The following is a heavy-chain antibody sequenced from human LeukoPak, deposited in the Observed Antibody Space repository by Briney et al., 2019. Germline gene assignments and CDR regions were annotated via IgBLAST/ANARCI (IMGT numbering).Heavy chain of an antibody. J-gene: IGHJ6*02. D-gene: IGHD1-26*01. CDR2: ITSSGSTI. Sequence: PGGSLRLSCAASGFTFSDYYMSWIRQTPGKGLEWVSYITSSGSTIYYADSVKGRFTTSRDNAKNSLYLPMNSLRAEDTAVYYCAGHILPQPTPEYGMDVWGQGTTVTVSS. V-gene: IGHV3-11*01. CDR3: AGHILPQPTPEYGMDV. CDR1: GFTFSDYY.